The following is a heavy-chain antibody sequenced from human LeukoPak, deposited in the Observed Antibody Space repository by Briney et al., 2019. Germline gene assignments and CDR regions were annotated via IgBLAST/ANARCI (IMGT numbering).Heavy chain of an antibody. Sequence: ASVKVSCKVSGYTLTELSMHWVRQAPGKGLEWMGSFDPEDGETIYAQKFQGRVTMTEDTSTDTAYMELSSLRSEDTAVYYCATLYSGSYHFDYWGQGTLVTVSS. V-gene: IGHV1-24*01. D-gene: IGHD1-26*01. J-gene: IGHJ4*02. CDR3: ATLYSGSYHFDY. CDR2: FDPEDGET. CDR1: GYTLTELS.